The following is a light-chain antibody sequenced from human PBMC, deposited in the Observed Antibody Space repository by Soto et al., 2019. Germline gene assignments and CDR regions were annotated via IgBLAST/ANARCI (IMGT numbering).Light chain of an antibody. Sequence: EIVLTQSPGTLSLSPGERATLSCRASQSVSNNYLAWYQQKPGQAPRLLIYGASNTATGIPDRFSGSGCGTDFTLTISGLEPEDFEVYYCQQYGSSGTFGQGTKVEIK. CDR3: QQYGSSGT. CDR2: GAS. J-gene: IGKJ1*01. CDR1: QSVSNNY. V-gene: IGKV3-20*01.